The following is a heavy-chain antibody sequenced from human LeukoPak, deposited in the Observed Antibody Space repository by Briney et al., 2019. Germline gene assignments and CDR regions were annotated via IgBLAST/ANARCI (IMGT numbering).Heavy chain of an antibody. D-gene: IGHD5-24*01. CDR2: IKGDGSVT. J-gene: IGHJ4*02. CDR1: GFSFRNAW. V-gene: IGHV3-74*01. Sequence: GGSLRLSCAASGFSFRNAWMHWVRQAPGKGLVWVSRIKGDGSVTVYADSVKGRFTISRDNAKNSLYLQMNSLRAEDTAIYYCTRVGYIDEGIDYWGQGTLVTVSS. CDR3: TRVGYIDEGIDY.